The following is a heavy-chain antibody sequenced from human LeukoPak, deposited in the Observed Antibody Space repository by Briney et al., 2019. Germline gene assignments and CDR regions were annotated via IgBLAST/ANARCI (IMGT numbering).Heavy chain of an antibody. CDR2: VYYSGST. J-gene: IGHJ4*02. V-gene: IGHV4-59*01. CDR3: ARRQVQPDRFDY. D-gene: IGHD3-22*01. CDR1: GGSISSYY. Sequence: KPSGTLSLTCTVSGGSISSYYWTWIRQPPGKGLEWIGYVYYSGSTNYNPSLKSRVTISVDTSKNQLSLKLSSVTAADTAMYYCARRQVQPDRFDYWGQGTPVTVPS.